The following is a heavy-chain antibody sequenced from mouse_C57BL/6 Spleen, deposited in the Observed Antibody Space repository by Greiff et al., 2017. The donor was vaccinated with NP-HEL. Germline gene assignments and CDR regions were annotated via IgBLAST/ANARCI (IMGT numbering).Heavy chain of an antibody. CDR3: ARSAAKDAMDY. CDR2: IDPSDSET. D-gene: IGHD6-1*01. V-gene: IGHV1-52*01. Sequence: VQLQQPGAELVRPGSSVKLSCKASGYTFTSYWMHWVKQRPIQGLEWIGNIDPSDSETNYNQKFKDKATLTVDKSSSTAYMQHSSLTSEDSAVYYCARSAAKDAMDYWGQGTSVTVSS. J-gene: IGHJ4*01. CDR1: GYTFTSYW.